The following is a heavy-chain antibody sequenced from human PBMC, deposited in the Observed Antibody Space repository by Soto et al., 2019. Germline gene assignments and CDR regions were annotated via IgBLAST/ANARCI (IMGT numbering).Heavy chain of an antibody. CDR3: ARIEGDVDIVATTNAYYFDY. J-gene: IGHJ4*02. Sequence: EVQLVESGGGLVQPGGSLRLSCAASGFTFSSYWMSWVRQAPGKGLEWVANIKQDGSEKYYVDSVKGRFTISRDNAKNSLYLQMNSLRAEDTAVYYCARIEGDVDIVATTNAYYFDYWGQGTLVTVSS. D-gene: IGHD5-12*01. CDR2: IKQDGSEK. CDR1: GFTFSSYW. V-gene: IGHV3-7*05.